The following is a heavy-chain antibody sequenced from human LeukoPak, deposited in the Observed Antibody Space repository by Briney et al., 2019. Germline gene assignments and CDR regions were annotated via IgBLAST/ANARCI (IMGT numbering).Heavy chain of an antibody. D-gene: IGHD6-6*01. CDR3: ARAGARPNYYYYYMDV. J-gene: IGHJ6*03. Sequence: ASVKVSCTASGYTFTGYYMHWVRQAPGQGLEWMGWINPNSGGTNYAQKFQGRVTMTRDTSISTAYRELSRLRSDDTAVYYCARAGARPNYYYYYMDVWGKGATVTVAS. CDR1: GYTFTGYY. CDR2: INPNSGGT. V-gene: IGHV1-2*02.